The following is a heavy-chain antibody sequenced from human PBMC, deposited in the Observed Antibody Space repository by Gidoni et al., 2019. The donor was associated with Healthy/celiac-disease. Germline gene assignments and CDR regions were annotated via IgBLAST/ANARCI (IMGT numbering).Heavy chain of an antibody. Sequence: QVQLQQWGAGLLKPSETLSLTCAVYGGSFSGYYWSWIRQPPGKGLEWIGEINHSGSTNYNPSLKSRVTISVDTSKNQFSLKLSSVTAADTAVYYCARGVSVGVRYYYDSKGRDYWGQGTLVTVSS. D-gene: IGHD3-22*01. CDR1: GGSFSGYY. CDR3: ARGVSVGVRYYYDSKGRDY. V-gene: IGHV4-34*01. CDR2: INHSGST. J-gene: IGHJ4*02.